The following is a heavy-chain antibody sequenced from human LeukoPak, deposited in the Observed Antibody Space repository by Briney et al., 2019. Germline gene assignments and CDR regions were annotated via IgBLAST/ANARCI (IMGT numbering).Heavy chain of an antibody. Sequence: SAKVSCKTSGGTFSSYAISWVRQAPGQGLEWMGGIIPIFGTANYAQKFQGRVTITADESTGTAYMELSSLRSEDTAVYYCASAKWLQSRRRGYCFDYWGQGTLVTVSS. J-gene: IGHJ4*02. CDR2: IIPIFGTA. V-gene: IGHV1-69*13. CDR1: GGTFSSYA. CDR3: ASAKWLQSRRRGYCFDY. D-gene: IGHD5-24*01.